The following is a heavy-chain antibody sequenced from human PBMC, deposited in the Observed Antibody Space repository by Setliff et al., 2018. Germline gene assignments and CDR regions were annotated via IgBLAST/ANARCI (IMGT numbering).Heavy chain of an antibody. CDR3: ARDHYDYYDSRQAFDI. CDR1: GGSINSGSYY. CDR2: IYSRGST. Sequence: TLYLTCTVSGGSINSGSYYWSWIRQPAGKGLEWIGRIYSRGSTNYNPSLKSRVTVSLDASKNQLSLKLSSVTAADTAVYYCARDHYDYYDSRQAFDIWGQGTMVTVSS. D-gene: IGHD3-22*01. V-gene: IGHV4-61*02. J-gene: IGHJ3*02.